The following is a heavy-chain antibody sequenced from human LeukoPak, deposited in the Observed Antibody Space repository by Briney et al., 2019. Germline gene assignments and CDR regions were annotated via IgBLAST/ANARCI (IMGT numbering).Heavy chain of an antibody. CDR3: VRDGSSWGNFDY. Sequence: TGGSLRLSCATSGFSFSSYAMSWVRQAPGKGLEWVSYLSSSSSVIYHADSVKGRFTISRDNAKNSLYLQMNSLRTEDTAVYYCVRDGSSWGNFDYWGQGTLVSVSS. J-gene: IGHJ4*02. CDR2: LSSSSSVI. CDR1: GFSFSSYA. D-gene: IGHD7-27*01. V-gene: IGHV3-48*01.